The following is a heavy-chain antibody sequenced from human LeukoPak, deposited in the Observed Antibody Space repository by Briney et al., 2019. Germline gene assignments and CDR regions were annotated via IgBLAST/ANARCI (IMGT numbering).Heavy chain of an antibody. CDR3: ARGLFAGGWYPDYFDY. D-gene: IGHD6-19*01. CDR1: GFTLSSYS. V-gene: IGHV3-7*03. J-gene: IGHJ4*02. Sequence: GGSLRLSCAASGFTLSSYSMNWVRQAPGKGLEWVANIKPDGGDKYYVDSMEGRFTISRDNAKNSLYLQMNSLRAEDTTVYYCARGLFAGGWYPDYFDYWGQGTLVTVSS. CDR2: IKPDGGDK.